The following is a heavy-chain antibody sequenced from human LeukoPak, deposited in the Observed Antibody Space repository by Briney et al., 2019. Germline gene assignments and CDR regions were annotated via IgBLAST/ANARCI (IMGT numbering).Heavy chain of an antibody. V-gene: IGHV3-15*01. CDR1: GFTFSNAW. D-gene: IGHD5-18*01. Sequence: GGSLRLSCAASGFTFSNAWMSWVRQAPGKGLEWVGRIKSKTDSGTTDYAAPVKGRFTISRDDSKNTLYLQMNSLKTEDTAVYYCTTDGVDTAMGNFDYWGQGTLVSVSS. J-gene: IGHJ4*02. CDR3: TTDGVDTAMGNFDY. CDR2: IKSKTDSGTT.